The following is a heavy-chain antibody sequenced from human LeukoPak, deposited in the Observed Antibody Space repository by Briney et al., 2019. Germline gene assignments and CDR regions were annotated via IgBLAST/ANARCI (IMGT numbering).Heavy chain of an antibody. V-gene: IGHV4-59*01. CDR2: IYHNGRT. Sequence: PGGSLRLSCAASGFTFSSYAMSWVRQAPGKGLEWIGYIYHNGRTSYSPSLKSRITMSIDTSQKKFSLNVIAVTAADTAVYYCARASEGIGYFDTWGRGSLVTVSS. CDR3: ARASEGIGYFDT. D-gene: IGHD3-16*01. J-gene: IGHJ4*02. CDR1: GFTFSSYA.